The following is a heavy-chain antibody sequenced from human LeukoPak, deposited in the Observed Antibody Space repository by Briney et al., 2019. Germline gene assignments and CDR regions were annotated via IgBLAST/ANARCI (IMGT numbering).Heavy chain of an antibody. V-gene: IGHV4-34*01. D-gene: IGHD2-2*01. Sequence: SETLSLTCAVYGGSFSGYYWSWIRQPPGKGLEWIGSIYYSGSTYYNPSLKSRVTISVDTSKNQFSLKLSSVTAADTAVYYCARHVYCSSTSCYAFNWFDPWGQGTLVTVSS. CDR3: ARHVYCSSTSCYAFNWFDP. J-gene: IGHJ5*02. CDR1: GGSFSGYY. CDR2: IYYSGST.